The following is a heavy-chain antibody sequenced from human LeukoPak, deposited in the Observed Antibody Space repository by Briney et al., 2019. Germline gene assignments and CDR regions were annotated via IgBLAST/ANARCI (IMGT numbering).Heavy chain of an antibody. D-gene: IGHD1-26*01. V-gene: IGHV3-9*01. Sequence: GGSLRLSCAASGFTFDDYAMHWVRQAPGKGLEWVPGISWNSGSIGYADSVKGRFTISRDNAKNSLYLQMNSLRAEDTALYYCARAPRRSYPYYFDYWGQGTLVTVSS. CDR3: ARAPRRSYPYYFDY. CDR1: GFTFDDYA. CDR2: ISWNSGSI. J-gene: IGHJ4*02.